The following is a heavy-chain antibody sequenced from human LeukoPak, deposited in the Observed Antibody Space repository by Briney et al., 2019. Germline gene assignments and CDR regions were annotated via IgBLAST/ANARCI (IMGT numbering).Heavy chain of an antibody. D-gene: IGHD3-10*01. V-gene: IGHV3-23*01. J-gene: IGHJ4*02. CDR3: AKATFGVPDHLWFGELLYLYFDY. Sequence: PGGSLRLSCAASGFTFSSYAMSWVRQAPGKGLEWVSAISGSRGSTYYADSVKGRFTISRDNSKNTLYLQMNSLRAEDTAVYYCAKATFGVPDHLWFGELLYLYFDYWGQGTMVTVSS. CDR2: ISGSRGST. CDR1: GFTFSSYA.